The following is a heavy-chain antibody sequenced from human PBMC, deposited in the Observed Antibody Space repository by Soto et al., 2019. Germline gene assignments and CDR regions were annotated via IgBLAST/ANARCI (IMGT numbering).Heavy chain of an antibody. CDR2: IYTSGST. CDR1: GGSISSYD. CDR3: ARGRIVGALGN. Sequence: SETLSLTCTVSGGSISSYDWSWIRQPAGKGLEWIRRIYTSGSTNYNPSLKTRVNMSVDTYKNQFSLKLSSVTAAYTAVYYCARGRIVGALGNWGQGTLVTVSS. V-gene: IGHV4-4*07. D-gene: IGHD1-26*01. J-gene: IGHJ4*02.